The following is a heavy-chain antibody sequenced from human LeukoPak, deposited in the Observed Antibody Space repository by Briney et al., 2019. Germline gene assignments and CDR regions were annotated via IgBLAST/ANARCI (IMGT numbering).Heavy chain of an antibody. CDR3: ARLVRGYRYYYYYYYMDV. J-gene: IGHJ6*03. CDR2: IYYSGST. D-gene: IGHD3-22*01. V-gene: IGHV4-39*07. Sequence: SETLSLTCTVSGGSISSSSYYWGWIRQPPGKGLEWIGSIYYSGSTYYNPSLKSRVTISVDTSKNQFSLKLSSVTAADTAVYYCARLVRGYRYYYYYYYMDVWGKGTTVTVSS. CDR1: GGSISSSSYY.